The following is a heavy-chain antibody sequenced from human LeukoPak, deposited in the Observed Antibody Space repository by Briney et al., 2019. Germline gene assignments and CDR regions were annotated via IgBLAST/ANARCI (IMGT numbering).Heavy chain of an antibody. V-gene: IGHV4-34*01. J-gene: IGHJ4*02. CDR3: ARGLPGY. CDR1: GGSFSDYN. CDR2: INHGGGT. Sequence: SETLSLTCAVYGGSFSDYNWNWIRQSPGRGLEWIGEINHGGGTNYNPSLKSRVTMSIDTSKKQFPLKLTSVTAADTAVYYCARGLPGYWGQGTLVTVSS.